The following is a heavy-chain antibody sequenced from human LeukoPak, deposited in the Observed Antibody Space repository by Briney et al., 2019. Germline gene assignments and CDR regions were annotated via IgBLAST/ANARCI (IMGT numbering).Heavy chain of an antibody. CDR3: ARDGGYEAAAGILPEYYFDY. V-gene: IGHV4-61*02. D-gene: IGHD6-13*01. CDR1: GGSISSGSYY. Sequence: SETLSLTCTVSGGSISSGSYYWSWIRQPAGKGLEWIGRIYTSGSTNYNPSLKSRVTISIDTSKNQFSLKLSSVTAADTAVYYCARDGGYEAAAGILPEYYFDYWGQGTLVTVSS. J-gene: IGHJ4*02. CDR2: IYTSGST.